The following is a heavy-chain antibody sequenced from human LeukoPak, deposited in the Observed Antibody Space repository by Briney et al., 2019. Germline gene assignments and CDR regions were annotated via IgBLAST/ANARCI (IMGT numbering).Heavy chain of an antibody. V-gene: IGHV4-4*02. CDR2: IYHSGST. D-gene: IGHD3-22*01. Sequence: SETLSLTCAVSGVSISSSNWWHWVRQPPGKGLEWIGEIYHSGSTNYNPSLKSRVTISVGKSKNQFSLKLSSVTAADTAVYYCASVDSRGGDAFDIWGQGTMVTVSS. CDR1: GVSISSSNW. CDR3: ASVDSRGGDAFDI. J-gene: IGHJ3*02.